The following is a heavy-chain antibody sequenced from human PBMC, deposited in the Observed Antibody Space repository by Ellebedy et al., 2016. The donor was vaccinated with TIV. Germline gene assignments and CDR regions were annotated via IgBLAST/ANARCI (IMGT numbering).Heavy chain of an antibody. D-gene: IGHD6-19*01. CDR2: ISGSGCST. J-gene: IGHJ1*01. V-gene: IGHV3-23*01. Sequence: GESLKISCAASGFTFSSYAMNWVRQAPGKGLEWVSTISGSGCSTYYADSVKGRFTISRDNSRNTVSLQMNSLRVEDTAVYFCAKRSSEGAVADTWGQGTLVTVSS. CDR3: AKRSSEGAVADT. CDR1: GFTFSSYA.